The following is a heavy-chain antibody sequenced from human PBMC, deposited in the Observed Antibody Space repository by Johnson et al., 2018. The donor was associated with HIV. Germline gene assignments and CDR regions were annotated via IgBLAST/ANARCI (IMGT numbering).Heavy chain of an antibody. D-gene: IGHD2-15*01. J-gene: IGHJ3*02. CDR1: GFTFSSYG. CDR3: TTDHCSGDSCCRGGSCYNAFDI. V-gene: IGHV3-30*02. CDR2: IRYDGSNK. Sequence: QMQLVESGGGVVQPGGSLRLSCAASGFTFSSYGMHWVRQAPGKGLEWVAFIRYDGSNKYYADSVKGRFTISRDNSKNTLYLQMNSLRAEDTAVYYCTTDHCSGDSCCRGGSCYNAFDIWGQGTMVTVSS.